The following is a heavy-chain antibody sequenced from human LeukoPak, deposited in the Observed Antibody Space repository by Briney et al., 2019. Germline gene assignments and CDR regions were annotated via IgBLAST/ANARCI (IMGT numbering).Heavy chain of an antibody. D-gene: IGHD2-15*01. J-gene: IGHJ6*02. CDR2: MSPNSGNT. Sequence: GASVKVSCKASGYTFTSYDINWVRQATGQGLEWMGWMSPNSGNTGYAQKFQGRVTMTRNTSISTAYMELSSLRSEDTAVYYCASVYCSGGSCYDRFYYYGMDVWGQGTTVTVSS. CDR1: GYTFTSYD. V-gene: IGHV1-8*01. CDR3: ASVYCSGGSCYDRFYYYGMDV.